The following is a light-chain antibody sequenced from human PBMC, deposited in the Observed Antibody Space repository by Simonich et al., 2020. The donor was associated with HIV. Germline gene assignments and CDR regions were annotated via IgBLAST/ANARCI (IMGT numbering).Light chain of an antibody. J-gene: IGLJ3*02. CDR2: DVS. CDR1: SSDGGGYKY. CDR3: GSYTSSGTWV. Sequence: QSALTQPASVSGSPGQSITISCTGTSSDGGGYKYVSWYQQHPGQAPKRRIFDVSKRPAGVSNRFSVSKSGNTASLTISGLQAEDEADYYCGSYTSSGTWVFGGGTKLTVL. V-gene: IGLV2-14*01.